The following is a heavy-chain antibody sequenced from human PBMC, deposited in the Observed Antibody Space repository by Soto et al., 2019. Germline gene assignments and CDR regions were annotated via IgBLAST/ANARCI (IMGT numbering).Heavy chain of an antibody. Sequence: PSETLSLTCTVSGGSIGRFYWSWIRQPPGKGLEWIGYIYYSGSTNYNPSLESRVTISVDTSKNQFSLKLNSLTAADTAVYYCASGAYSAYDRGGFDLWGQGALVTSPQ. D-gene: IGHD5-12*01. CDR3: ASGAYSAYDRGGFDL. V-gene: IGHV4-59*08. J-gene: IGHJ4*02. CDR2: IYYSGST. CDR1: GGSIGRFY.